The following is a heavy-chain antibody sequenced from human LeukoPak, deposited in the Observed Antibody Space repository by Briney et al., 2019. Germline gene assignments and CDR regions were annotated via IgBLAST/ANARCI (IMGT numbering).Heavy chain of an antibody. D-gene: IGHD6-19*01. V-gene: IGHV3-33*01. J-gene: IGHJ6*02. CDR3: ARDLWDSSGWHPDYYYYYGMDV. CDR1: GFTFSSYG. Sequence: GRSLRLSCAASGFTFSSYGMHWVRQAPGKGLEWVAVIWYDGSNKYYADSVKGRFTISRDNSKNTLYLQMNSLRAEDTAVYYCARDLWDSSGWHPDYYYYYGMDVWGQGTTVTVSS. CDR2: IWYDGSNK.